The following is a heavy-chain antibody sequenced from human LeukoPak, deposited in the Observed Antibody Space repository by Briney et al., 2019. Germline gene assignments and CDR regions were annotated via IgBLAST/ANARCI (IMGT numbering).Heavy chain of an antibody. CDR1: GGSISSYY. V-gene: IGHV4-59*01. Sequence: SETLSLTCTVSGGSISSYYWSWIRQPPGKGLEWIGYIYYTGSTSYSPSLKSRVTISVDTSKNQFSLKLSSVTAADTAVYYCAREKRVPAGFDYWGQGTLVTVSS. CDR3: AREKRVPAGFDY. D-gene: IGHD2-2*01. CDR2: IYYTGST. J-gene: IGHJ4*02.